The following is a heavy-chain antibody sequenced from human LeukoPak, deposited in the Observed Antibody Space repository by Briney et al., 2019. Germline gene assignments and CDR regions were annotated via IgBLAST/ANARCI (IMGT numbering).Heavy chain of an antibody. Sequence: GGSLKLSCAASGFTFSSYSMNWVRQAPGKGLEWVSSISSSSSYIYYADSVKGRFTISRDNAKNSLYLQMNSLRAEDTAVYYCARDQEGEDFGVVIGVYYYYYGMDVWGQGTTVTVSS. CDR3: ARDQEGEDFGVVIGVYYYYYGMDV. CDR2: ISSSSSYI. J-gene: IGHJ6*02. CDR1: GFTFSSYS. D-gene: IGHD3-3*01. V-gene: IGHV3-21*01.